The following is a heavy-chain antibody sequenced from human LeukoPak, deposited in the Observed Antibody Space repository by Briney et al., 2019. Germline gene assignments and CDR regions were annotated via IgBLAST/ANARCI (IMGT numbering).Heavy chain of an antibody. V-gene: IGHV3-21*01. D-gene: IGHD6-19*01. Sequence: GGSLRLSCAASGFTFSSYSMNWVRQAPGKGLEWVSSISSSSSYIYYADSVKGRFTISRDNAKNSLYLQMNSLRAEDTAVYYCACAGTSNIAMAAYWGQGTLVTVSS. CDR2: ISSSSSYI. CDR1: GFTFSSYS. J-gene: IGHJ4*02. CDR3: ACAGTSNIAMAAY.